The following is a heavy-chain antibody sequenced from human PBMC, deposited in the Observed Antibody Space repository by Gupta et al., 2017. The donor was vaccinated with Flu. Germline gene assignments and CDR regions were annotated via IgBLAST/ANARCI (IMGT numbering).Heavy chain of an antibody. CDR1: GFSFITIG. CDR3: ARWNIGYCSRTSCHGDALDI. V-gene: IGHV3-33*01. J-gene: IGHJ3*02. CDR2: IWYDGSNK. D-gene: IGHD2-2*01. Sequence: QLPLVESVRGVVQPGGSLIVSCAASGFSFITIGMHWVRQAPGKGLGWVAMIWYDGSNKNNAESVKGRLTISRDKSKNTLYRQRNRLRAEDRGGYYCARWNIGYCSRTSCHGDALDIWGQGTMVTVSS.